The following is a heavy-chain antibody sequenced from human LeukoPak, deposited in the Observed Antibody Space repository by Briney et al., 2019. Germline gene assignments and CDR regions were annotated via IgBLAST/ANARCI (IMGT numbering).Heavy chain of an antibody. J-gene: IGHJ3*02. CDR1: DGSISSSY. CDR3: ARGYYDARGDSNPFDI. D-gene: IGHD3-22*01. CDR2: ISHSGST. V-gene: IGHV4-59*01. Sequence: SETLSLTCTVSDGSISSSYWSWIRQPPGRGLEWIGYISHSGSTNYKPSLKSRVSISVDTSKNQFSLKLTSVTAADTAIYYCARGYYDARGDSNPFDIWGQGTMVTVSS.